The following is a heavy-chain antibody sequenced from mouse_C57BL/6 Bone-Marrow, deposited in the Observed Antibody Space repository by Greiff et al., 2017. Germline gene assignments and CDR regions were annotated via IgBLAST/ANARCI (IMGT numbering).Heavy chain of an antibody. CDR2: IDPSVSST. CDR1: GFTFTSYW. J-gene: IGHJ4*01. V-gene: IGHV1-69*01. D-gene: IGHD2-4*01. Sequence: QVQRQQSGPELVLPAASVTLSCKASGFTFTSYWMHWVQQSPGQGLEWMGEIDPSVSSTNYNQKFKGKSTFTVDKSSRTAYMQVSSLTTEESAVEYCARDGNYEYVYAVDYWCQGTAATVSA. CDR3: ARDGNYEYVYAVDY.